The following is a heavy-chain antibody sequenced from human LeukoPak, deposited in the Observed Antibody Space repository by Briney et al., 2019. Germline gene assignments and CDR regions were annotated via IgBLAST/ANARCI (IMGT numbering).Heavy chain of an antibody. CDR2: IIPIFGTA. CDR1: GGTFSSYA. V-gene: IGHV1-69*13. D-gene: IGHD4-11*01. J-gene: IGHJ5*02. CDR3: ARDGASFAVTPPVGWFDP. Sequence: SVKVSCKASGGTFSSYAISWVRQAPGQGLEWMGGIIPIFGTANYAQKFQGRVTITADESTSTAYMELSSLRSEDTAVYYCARDGASFAVTPPVGWFDPWGQGTLVTVSS.